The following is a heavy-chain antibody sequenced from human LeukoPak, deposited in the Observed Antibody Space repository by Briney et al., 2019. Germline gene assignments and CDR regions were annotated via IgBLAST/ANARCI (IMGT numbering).Heavy chain of an antibody. CDR3: ARDLLRRDGYNGDAFDI. D-gene: IGHD5-24*01. J-gene: IGHJ3*02. Sequence: SQTLSLTCAISGDSVSSNSAAWNWIRQCPSRGLEWLGRTYYRSKWYNDYAVSVKSRITINPDTSKNQFSLQLNSVTPEDTAVYYCARDLLRRDGYNGDAFDIWGQGTMVTVSS. V-gene: IGHV6-1*01. CDR2: TYYRSKWYN. CDR1: GDSVSSNSAA.